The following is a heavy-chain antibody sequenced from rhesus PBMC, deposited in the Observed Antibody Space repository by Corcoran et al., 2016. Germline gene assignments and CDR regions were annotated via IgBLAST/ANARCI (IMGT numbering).Heavy chain of an antibody. Sequence: QVQLQESGPGLVKPSETLSLTCGVSGYSISYGYGWSWIRQPPWKGLEWVGSPGGNEGHTNHTPSLQIRIISSKNTSKNTYSLNLTCVTAADTAVYYCARVTGYTRGWAGAYGLDSWGQGVVVIVSS. J-gene: IGHJ6*01. CDR2: PGGNEGHT. CDR3: ARVTGYTRGWAGAYGLDS. CDR1: GYSISYGYG. V-gene: IGHV4-127*01. D-gene: IGHD6-31*01.